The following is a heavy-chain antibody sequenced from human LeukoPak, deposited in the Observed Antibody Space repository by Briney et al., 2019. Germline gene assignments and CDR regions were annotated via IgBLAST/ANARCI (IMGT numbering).Heavy chain of an antibody. Sequence: GGSLRLSCAASGFTVSSNYMSWVRQAPGKGLEWVSVIYSGGSTYYADSVKGRFTISRDNSKNTLYLQMNSLRAEDTAVYYCARDGWFGELLGFDIWGQGTMVTVSS. J-gene: IGHJ3*02. CDR3: ARDGWFGELLGFDI. CDR2: IYSGGST. CDR1: GFTVSSNY. D-gene: IGHD3-10*01. V-gene: IGHV3-66*01.